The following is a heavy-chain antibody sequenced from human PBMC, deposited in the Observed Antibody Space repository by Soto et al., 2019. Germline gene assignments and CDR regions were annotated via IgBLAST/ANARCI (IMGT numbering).Heavy chain of an antibody. CDR2: ISDSGVKT. CDR3: AKGTKWELPLDS. V-gene: IGHV3-23*01. D-gene: IGHD1-26*01. Sequence: GGSLRLSCAASGLTFSDFAMSWVRQAPGKGLEWVSAISDSGVKTYYADSVKGRFTISRDSSKSTLYLTMNSLRADDTAVYYCAKGTKWELPLDSWGQGTLVTVSS. CDR1: GLTFSDFA. J-gene: IGHJ4*02.